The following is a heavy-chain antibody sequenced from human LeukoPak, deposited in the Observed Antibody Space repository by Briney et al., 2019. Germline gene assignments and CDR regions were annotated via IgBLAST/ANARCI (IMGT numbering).Heavy chain of an antibody. CDR2: IFESGNT. CDR3: ARVTYVDDMLYQYFDY. Sequence: SETPSLTGAVSSHSISSGSYWGWIRQSPGKGLEWGGSIFESGNTYYNPTLKSPINMSMSTSKNQLSMKMTSVTAADNALYYCARVTYVDDMLYQYFDYWGQGILVTVSS. J-gene: IGHJ4*02. V-gene: IGHV4-38-2*01. CDR1: SHSISSGSY. D-gene: IGHD3-16*02.